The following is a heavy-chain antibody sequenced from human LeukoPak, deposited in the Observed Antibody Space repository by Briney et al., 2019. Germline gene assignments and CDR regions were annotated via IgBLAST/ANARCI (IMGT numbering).Heavy chain of an antibody. Sequence: SETLSLTCTVSGGSISSSSDYWGWVRQPPGKGLEWIGSVSVYYGGSSYYKASLKSRVSISFDTSNNQFSLNLRSVSASDTGVYYCARIVTVFGGVPESYYLDVWGKGTTVTVSS. CDR3: ARIVTVFGGVPESYYLDV. V-gene: IGHV4-39*01. D-gene: IGHD3-3*01. J-gene: IGHJ6*04. CDR1: GGSISSSSDY. CDR2: VSVYYGGSS.